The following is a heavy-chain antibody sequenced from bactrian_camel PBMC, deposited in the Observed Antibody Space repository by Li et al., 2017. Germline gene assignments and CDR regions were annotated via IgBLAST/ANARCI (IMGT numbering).Heavy chain of an antibody. Sequence: HVQLVESGGDLVQAGASLTLSCAISGLTGASHYLGWFRQAPGKEQEGVAAMWTGGGNIWYGDSVKGRFTISEDKAKATVYLQMNSLKSEDTAVYYCASGYSLRNPGGEESFELGTKCWTDLGYWGQGTQVTVS. CDR3: ASGYSLRNPGGEESFELGTKCWTDLGY. V-gene: IGHV3-3*01. CDR2: MWTGGGNI. CDR1: GLTGASHY. J-gene: IGHJ6*01. D-gene: IGHD1*01.